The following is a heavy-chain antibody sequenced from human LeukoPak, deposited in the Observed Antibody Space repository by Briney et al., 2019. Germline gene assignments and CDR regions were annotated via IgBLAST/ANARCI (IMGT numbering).Heavy chain of an antibody. J-gene: IGHJ5*02. D-gene: IGHD2-2*01. Sequence: GGSPRLSCAASGFTFRRYRMNWVRQAPGKGLEWLTVISYDGSNKYYADSVKGRFTISRDNSKNTLYLQMNSLRAEDTAVYYCAKDVEYQLLGWFDPWGQGTLVTVSS. CDR3: AKDVEYQLLGWFDP. V-gene: IGHV3-30*18. CDR2: ISYDGSNK. CDR1: GFTFRRYR.